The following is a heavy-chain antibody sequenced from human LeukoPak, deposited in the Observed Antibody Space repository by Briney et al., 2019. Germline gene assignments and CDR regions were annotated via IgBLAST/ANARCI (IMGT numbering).Heavy chain of an antibody. CDR3: AADGIAAAGSRADY. CDR2: ISSSSSYI. D-gene: IGHD6-13*01. Sequence: GGSLRLSCAASGFTFSSYSMNWVRQAPGKGLEWVSSISSSSSYIYYADSVKGRLTISRDNAKNSLYLQMNSLRAEDTAVYYCAADGIAAAGSRADYWGQGTLVTVSS. J-gene: IGHJ4*02. CDR1: GFTFSSYS. V-gene: IGHV3-21*01.